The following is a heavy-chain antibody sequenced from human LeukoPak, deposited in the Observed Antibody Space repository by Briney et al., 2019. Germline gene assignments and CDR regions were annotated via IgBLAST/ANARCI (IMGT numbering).Heavy chain of an antibody. CDR3: ARDLSSSSNYVDGTLDF. V-gene: IGHV4-38-2*02. Sequence: PSXTLSLTCTVSGYSISSGYYWGWSRPPPGKGREWIGSIYHSGSTYYNPSLKSRVTISLGTSKNQFSLKLSSVTAADTAVYYCARDLSSSSNYVDGTLDFWGQGTLVTVSS. J-gene: IGHJ3*01. D-gene: IGHD4-11*01. CDR2: IYHSGST. CDR1: GYSISSGYY.